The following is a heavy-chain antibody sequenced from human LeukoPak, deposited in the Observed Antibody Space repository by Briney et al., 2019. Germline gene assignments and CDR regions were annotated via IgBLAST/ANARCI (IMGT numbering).Heavy chain of an antibody. CDR1: GYTFTSYW. V-gene: IGHV5-51*01. J-gene: IGHJ4*02. CDR2: IYPGDSES. CDR3: ARIEGSTFDY. Sequence: GASLKISCQGSGYTFTSYWIGWVRPMPGKGLEWMGIIYPGDSESKYNPSLQGQVTISADKSISTAYLQWSSLKASDTAIYYCARIEGSTFDYWGQGTLVTVSS.